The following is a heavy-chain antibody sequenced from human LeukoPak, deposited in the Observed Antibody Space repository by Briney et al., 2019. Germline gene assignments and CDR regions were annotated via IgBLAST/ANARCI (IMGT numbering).Heavy chain of an antibody. Sequence: GGSLTLSFTASGLPFSNYATTGVRPAPGKGLEGVSATTGSVRGTYYADSVKGRFTDSRDNSQNTVILHMNSLRADDTALHYCSKGPDGDYVGAFDVWGQGTMVTVSS. V-gene: IGHV3-23*01. D-gene: IGHD4-17*01. CDR3: SKGPDGDYVGAFDV. J-gene: IGHJ3*01. CDR2: TTGSVRGT. CDR1: GLPFSNYA.